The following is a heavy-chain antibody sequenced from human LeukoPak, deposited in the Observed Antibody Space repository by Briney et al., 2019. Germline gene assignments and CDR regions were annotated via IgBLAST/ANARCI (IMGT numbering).Heavy chain of an antibody. Sequence: GGALRLSCAASGFTFSGSAMHWVRQASGKGLEWVGRIKSKANNYATAYAASVKGRFTISRDDSENTAFLQMTSLKTEDTAVYYCTRRGDGDYGDYWGQGTLVTVSS. CDR2: IKSKANNYAT. CDR3: TRRGDGDYGDY. CDR1: GFTFSGSA. J-gene: IGHJ4*02. D-gene: IGHD4-17*01. V-gene: IGHV3-73*01.